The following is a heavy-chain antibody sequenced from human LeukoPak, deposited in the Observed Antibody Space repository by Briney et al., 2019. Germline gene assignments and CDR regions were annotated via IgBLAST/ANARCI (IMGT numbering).Heavy chain of an antibody. J-gene: IGHJ6*03. CDR1: GDSITSSSYY. D-gene: IGHD3-3*01. Sequence: SETLSLTCTVSGDSITSSSYYWGWIRQPPGKGLEWLGTIYYRGTTYYNPSLKSRVTFSVDTSKNQFSLRLNSVTAADTAVYYCARDRRVYDFWSGYSGGYMDVWGKGTTVTVSS. CDR3: ARDRRVYDFWSGYSGGYMDV. CDR2: IYYRGTT. V-gene: IGHV4-39*07.